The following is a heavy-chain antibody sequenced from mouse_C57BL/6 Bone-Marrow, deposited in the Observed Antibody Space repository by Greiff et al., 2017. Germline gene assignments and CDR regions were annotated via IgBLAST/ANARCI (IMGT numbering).Heavy chain of an antibody. CDR1: GYSITSGYY. CDR2: ISYDGSN. Sequence: EVQLQESGPGLVKPSQSLSLTCSVTGYSITSGYYWNWIRQFPGNKLEWMGYISYDGSNNYNPSLKNRISITRDTSKNQFFLKLNSVTTEDTATYYCARGGWSYWYFDVWGTGTTVTVSS. D-gene: IGHD3-3*01. J-gene: IGHJ1*03. CDR3: ARGGWSYWYFDV. V-gene: IGHV3-6*01.